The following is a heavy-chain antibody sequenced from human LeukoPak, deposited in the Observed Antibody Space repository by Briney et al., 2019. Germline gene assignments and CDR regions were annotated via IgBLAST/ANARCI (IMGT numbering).Heavy chain of an antibody. CDR1: GGSISSSHW. CDR2: IYHSGST. V-gene: IGHV4-4*02. CDR3: ARERSGSEIFARSFDI. J-gene: IGHJ3*02. Sequence: SETLSLTCAVSGGSISSSHWWSWVRQPPGKGLEWIGEIYHSGSTNYNPSLKSRITISVDMSKNQFSLKLSSVTAADTAVYYCARERSGSEIFARSFDIWGQGTMVSVSS. D-gene: IGHD3-3*01.